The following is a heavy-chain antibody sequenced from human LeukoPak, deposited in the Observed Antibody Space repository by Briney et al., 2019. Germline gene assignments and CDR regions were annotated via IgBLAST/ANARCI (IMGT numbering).Heavy chain of an antibody. D-gene: IGHD2-15*01. V-gene: IGHV3-23*01. CDR3: AKDLNVVGTWANGYYFDY. CDR1: GFTFSSYA. CDR2: ISGSGGST. Sequence: PGGSLRLSCAASGFTFSSYAMSWVRQAPGKGLEWVSAISGSGGSTYYADSVKGRFTISRDNSKNTLYLQMNSLRAEDTAVYYCAKDLNVVGTWANGYYFDYWGQGTLVTVSS. J-gene: IGHJ4*02.